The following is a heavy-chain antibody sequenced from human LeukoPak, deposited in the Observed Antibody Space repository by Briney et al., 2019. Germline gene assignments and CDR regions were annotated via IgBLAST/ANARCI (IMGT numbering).Heavy chain of an antibody. CDR2: VYYGGNT. D-gene: IGHD2-15*01. J-gene: IGHJ4*02. V-gene: IGHV4-39*01. CDR3: ARQIRYCSGGSCYLHFDY. CDR1: GGSISSSSSY. Sequence: SETLSLTCTVSGGSISSSSSYWAWIRQPPGKGLEWIGSVYYGGNTYYIPSLKSRVTLSVDTSKNQFSLRLSSVTAADTAVYYCARQIRYCSGGSCYLHFDYWGQGTLVTVSS.